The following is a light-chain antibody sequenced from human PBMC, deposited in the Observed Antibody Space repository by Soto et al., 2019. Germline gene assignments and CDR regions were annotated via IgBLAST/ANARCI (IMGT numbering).Light chain of an antibody. CDR1: SSDVGNYNY. CDR3: SSYAGSNNYV. J-gene: IGLJ1*01. V-gene: IGLV2-8*01. CDR2: EVF. Sequence: QSALTQPPSASGSPGQSVTISCTGTSSDVGNYNYVSWYQQHPGKAPKLMIYEVFKRPSGVPDRFSGSKSGNTASLTVSGLQADDEADYYCSSYAGSNNYVFGTGTKVTVL.